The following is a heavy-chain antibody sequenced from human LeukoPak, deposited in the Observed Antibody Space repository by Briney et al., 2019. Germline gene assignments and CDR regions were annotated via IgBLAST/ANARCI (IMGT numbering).Heavy chain of an antibody. CDR1: GYTFTGCY. D-gene: IGHD3-10*01. CDR2: INPNSGGT. CDR3: ASRHPTMQSPDY. Sequence: ASVKVSCKASGYTFTGCYMHWVRQAPGQGLEWMGWINPNSGGTNYAQKFQGRVTMTRDTSISTAYMELSRLRSDDTAVYYCASRHPTMQSPDYWGQGTLVTVSS. V-gene: IGHV1-2*02. J-gene: IGHJ4*02.